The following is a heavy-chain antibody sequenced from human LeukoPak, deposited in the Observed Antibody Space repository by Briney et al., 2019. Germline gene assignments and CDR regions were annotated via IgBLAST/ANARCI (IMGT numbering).Heavy chain of an antibody. Sequence: PGGSLRLSCAASGFTLSSYWMYWVRQAPGKGLEYVSRINNDGSGTTYADSVKGRFTISRDNAKSTVYLQMNSLRPEDTAMFYCARGGLDHAFDLRGQGTMVSVSS. J-gene: IGHJ3*01. V-gene: IGHV3-74*01. CDR3: ARGGLDHAFDL. CDR2: INNDGSGT. D-gene: IGHD3/OR15-3a*01. CDR1: GFTLSSYW.